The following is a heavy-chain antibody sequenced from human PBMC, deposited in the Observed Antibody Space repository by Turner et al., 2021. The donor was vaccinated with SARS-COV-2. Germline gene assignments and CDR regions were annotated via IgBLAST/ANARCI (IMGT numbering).Heavy chain of an antibody. CDR3: AKRSSSSSSYYYGMDV. V-gene: IGHV3-23*01. CDR2: ISGGGGST. Sequence: DVQLLESGGGLVQPGGSLRLSCAASGLTFSHYAMSWVRQAPGKGLEWVSAISGGGGSTYYADSVKGRFTISRDNSKNTLYLQMNSLRAEDTAVYHCAKRSSSSSSYYYGMDVWGQGTTVTVSS. D-gene: IGHD6-6*01. J-gene: IGHJ6*02. CDR1: GLTFSHYA.